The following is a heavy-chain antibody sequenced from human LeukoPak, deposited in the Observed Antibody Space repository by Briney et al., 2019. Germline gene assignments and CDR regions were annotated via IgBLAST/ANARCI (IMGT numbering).Heavy chain of an antibody. D-gene: IGHD2-15*01. CDR1: GFTFSSYA. J-gene: IGHJ4*02. V-gene: IGHV3-23*01. CDR2: ISGSGGST. Sequence: PGGSLRLSCAASGFTFSSYAMSWVRQAPGKGLEWVSAISGSGGSTYYADSVKGRFIISRDNSKNTLYLQMNSLRAEDTAVYYCARRERYLLHIDYWGQGTLVTVSS. CDR3: ARRERYLLHIDY.